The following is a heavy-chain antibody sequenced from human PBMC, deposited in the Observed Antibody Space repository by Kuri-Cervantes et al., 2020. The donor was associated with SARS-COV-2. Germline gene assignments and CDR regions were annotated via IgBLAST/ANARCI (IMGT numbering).Heavy chain of an antibody. CDR1: GFTFSNYG. V-gene: IGHV3-30*03. CDR3: ARGRVGVQDF. Sequence: GESPKIPCAASGFTFSNYGMHWVRQAPGKGLEGVAIISYDGSNKYYADSVKGRFTISRDNSKHTLDLQMNNLRGEDTAVYFCARGRVGVQDFWGQGTMVTVSS. J-gene: IGHJ4*02. D-gene: IGHD2-21*01. CDR2: ISYDGSNK.